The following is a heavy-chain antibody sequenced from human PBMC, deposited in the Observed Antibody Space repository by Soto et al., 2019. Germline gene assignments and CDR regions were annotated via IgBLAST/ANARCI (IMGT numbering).Heavy chain of an antibody. J-gene: IGHJ6*02. Sequence: QITLKESGPTLVKPTQTLTLTCTFSAFSLSTGGVGVGWIRQPPGKALEWLALIYWDDDKRYSPSLRSRITITKDTSKNQVVLTMTIMDPVDTATYYCIQSRCGGDCLQSYASYYYYGMDVWGQGTTVTVSS. V-gene: IGHV2-5*02. CDR3: IQSRCGGDCLQSYASYYYYGMDV. CDR1: AFSLSTGGVG. D-gene: IGHD2-21*02. CDR2: IYWDDDK.